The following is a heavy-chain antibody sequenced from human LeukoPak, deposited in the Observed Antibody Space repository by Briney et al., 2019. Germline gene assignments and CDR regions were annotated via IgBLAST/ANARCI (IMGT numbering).Heavy chain of an antibody. J-gene: IGHJ4*02. D-gene: IGHD6-13*01. Sequence: GASVKVSCKASGYSFTSHDINLVRQATGQGLEWMGWMNPNSGNTGYAQKFQDRVTMTRNTSISTAYLELSSLGSEDTAMYYCASALKRGSAGTLIDHWGQGTLVTVSS. CDR2: MNPNSGNT. CDR1: GYSFTSHD. CDR3: ASALKRGSAGTLIDH. V-gene: IGHV1-8*01.